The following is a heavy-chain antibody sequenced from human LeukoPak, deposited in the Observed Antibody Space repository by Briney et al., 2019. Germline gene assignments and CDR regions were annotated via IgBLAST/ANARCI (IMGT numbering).Heavy chain of an antibody. J-gene: IGHJ4*02. D-gene: IGHD6-13*01. CDR3: AKDWDSSSWYLGY. Sequence: SETLSLTCTVSGGSISSYYWSWIRQPPGPGLERIGYIYYSGSTNYNPSLKSRVTISVDTSKNQFSLKLSSVTAADTAVYYCAKDWDSSSWYLGYWGQGTLVTVSS. CDR2: IYYSGST. V-gene: IGHV4-59*13. CDR1: GGSISSYY.